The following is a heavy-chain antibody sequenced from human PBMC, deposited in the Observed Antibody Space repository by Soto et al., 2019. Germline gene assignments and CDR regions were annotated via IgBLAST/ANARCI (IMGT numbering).Heavy chain of an antibody. J-gene: IGHJ2*01. CDR2: INDRGSI. Sequence: QVQLQQGGAGPWRPLEPLSLTCGASGGSFVGYYGAGIGQSPGKGLEWFGEINDRGSINYNPSLKSRVSISVDTSKNHYSLNLRSVTAADTAVYYCARESHDILTGPPWVWYFDLWGRGTLVTVSS. D-gene: IGHD3-9*01. V-gene: IGHV4-34*01. CDR1: GGSFVGYY. CDR3: ARESHDILTGPPWVWYFDL.